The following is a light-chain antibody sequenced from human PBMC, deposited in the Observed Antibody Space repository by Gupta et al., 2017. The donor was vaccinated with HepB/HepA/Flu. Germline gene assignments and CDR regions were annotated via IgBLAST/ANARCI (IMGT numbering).Light chain of an antibody. J-gene: IGLJ3*02. CDR3: AAWDDSLSGLWV. V-gene: IGLV1-47*01. CDR2: RNN. CDR1: SSNIGSNY. Sequence: QSVLTQPPSASGTPGQRVTISCSGSSSNIGSNYVYWYQQLPGTAPKLLIYRNNQRPSGVPDRFSGSKSGTSAPLAISGLRSKDEADYYCAAWDDSLSGLWVFGGGTKLTVL.